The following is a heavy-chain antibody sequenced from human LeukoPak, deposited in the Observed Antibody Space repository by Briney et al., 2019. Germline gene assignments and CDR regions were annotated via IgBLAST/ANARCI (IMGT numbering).Heavy chain of an antibody. CDR3: ARAKRNGFDI. CDR2: IRSSSSTI. Sequence: PGGSLRLSCEASGFTFSNYSMNWVRQPPGKGLEWVSYIRSSSSTIYYADSVKGRFTISRDNAKNSLYLQMNSLRAEDTAVYYCARAKRNGFDIWGQGTMVTVSS. CDR1: GFTFSNYS. J-gene: IGHJ3*02. V-gene: IGHV3-48*01.